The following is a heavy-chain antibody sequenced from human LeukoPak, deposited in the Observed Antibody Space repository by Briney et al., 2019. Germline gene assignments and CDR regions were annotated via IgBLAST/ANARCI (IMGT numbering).Heavy chain of an antibody. D-gene: IGHD6-19*01. CDR1: GFTFSSYG. CDR2: ISYDGSNK. V-gene: IGHV3-30*18. J-gene: IGHJ3*02. Sequence: GRSLRLSCAASGFTFSSYGMHWVRQAPGKGLEWVAVISYDGSNKYFADSVKGRFTISRGNSKNTLYLQMNSLRAEDTAVYYCAKDSGIAVAGTLRAFDIWGQGTMVTVSS. CDR3: AKDSGIAVAGTLRAFDI.